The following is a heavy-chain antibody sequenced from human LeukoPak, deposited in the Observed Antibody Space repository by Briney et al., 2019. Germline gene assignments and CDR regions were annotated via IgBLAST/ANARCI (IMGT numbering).Heavy chain of an antibody. V-gene: IGHV4-59*08. CDR3: ARQPSYDILSRDYFGP. Sequence: SETLSLICTVSGGSINRYYWNWIRQSPGKGLEWVGYILYTGTINYNPSLKGRVTISLDTSKSRFSLRLSSVTAADTAVYYCARQPSYDILSRDYFGPWGQGTPVTVSS. J-gene: IGHJ4*02. CDR2: ILYTGTI. CDR1: GGSINRYY. D-gene: IGHD3-9*01.